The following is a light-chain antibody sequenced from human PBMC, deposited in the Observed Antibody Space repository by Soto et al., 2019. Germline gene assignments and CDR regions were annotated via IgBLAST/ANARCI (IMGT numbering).Light chain of an antibody. Sequence: DVQMTQSAATLSASVADRVTITCRASQSISTWLAWYQQKPGKAPKLLIYTASSLESGVPSRFSGSGSGTEFTLTISSLQPDDFATYYCQQYDTAWTFGQGTKVDIK. J-gene: IGKJ1*01. CDR3: QQYDTAWT. V-gene: IGKV1-5*03. CDR1: QSISTW. CDR2: TAS.